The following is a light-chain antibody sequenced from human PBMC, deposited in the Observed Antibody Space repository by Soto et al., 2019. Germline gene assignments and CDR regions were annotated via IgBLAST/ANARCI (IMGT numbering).Light chain of an antibody. V-gene: IGKV1-9*01. CDR3: QHHDSYPLT. CDR1: QGINNY. CDR2: GAS. Sequence: DIQLTQSPSFLSASVGDRVTITCRASQGINNYLAWYQQQPGKAPNLLIYGASTLQSGVPSRFSGSGYGTEFTLTITTLQPEDFATYYCQHHDSYPLTFGGGTKVEIK. J-gene: IGKJ4*01.